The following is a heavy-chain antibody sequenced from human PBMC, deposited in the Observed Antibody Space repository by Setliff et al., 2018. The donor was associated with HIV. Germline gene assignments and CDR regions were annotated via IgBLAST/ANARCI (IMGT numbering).Heavy chain of an antibody. Sequence: ASVKVSCKDSGGILSTYATIWVRQAPGQGLEWLGGIIPLFGRASYAQKFQGRVTITADESTNTAYMELSSLRSGDTAVYYCARETAPAHYYGSGSYRLHAFDVWGQGTMVT. D-gene: IGHD3-10*01. CDR1: GGILSTYA. V-gene: IGHV1-69*13. J-gene: IGHJ3*01. CDR2: IIPLFGRA. CDR3: ARETAPAHYYGSGSYRLHAFDV.